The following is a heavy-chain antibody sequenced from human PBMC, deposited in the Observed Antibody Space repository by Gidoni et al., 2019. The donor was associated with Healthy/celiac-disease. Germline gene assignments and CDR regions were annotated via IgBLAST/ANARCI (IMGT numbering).Heavy chain of an antibody. D-gene: IGHD6-19*01. Sequence: QVQLVQSGAEVKKPGASVKVSCKASGYTFTGYYMHWVRQAPGQGLEWMGWINPNSGGTNYAQKFQGWVTMTRDTSISTAYMELSRLRSDDTAVYYCASSSGWSRRGYYYYGMDVWGQGTTVTVSS. J-gene: IGHJ6*02. CDR1: GYTFTGYY. CDR3: ASSSGWSRRGYYYYGMDV. CDR2: INPNSGGT. V-gene: IGHV1-2*04.